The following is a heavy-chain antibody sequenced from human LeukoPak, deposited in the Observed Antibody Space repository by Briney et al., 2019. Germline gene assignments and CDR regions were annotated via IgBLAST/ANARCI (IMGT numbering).Heavy chain of an antibody. CDR2: ISSSTSYI. V-gene: IGHV3-21*01. D-gene: IGHD3-10*01. CDR3: AKALTRGSDAFDI. CDR1: GFTFSNYD. J-gene: IGHJ3*02. Sequence: PGGSLRLSCAASGFTFSNYDMNWVRQAPGKGLEWVSSISSSTSYIYYANSVKGRFSISRDNTKNSLYLQMNSLRDEDTAVYYCAKALTRGSDAFDIWGQGTMVTVSS.